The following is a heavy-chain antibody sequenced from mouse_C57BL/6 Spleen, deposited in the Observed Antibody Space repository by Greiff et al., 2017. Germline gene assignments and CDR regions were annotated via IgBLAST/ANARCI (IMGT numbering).Heavy chain of an antibody. CDR3: ARHEEYDYDVPFDY. V-gene: IGHV1-62-2*01. J-gene: IGHJ2*01. D-gene: IGHD2-4*01. CDR1: GYTFTEYT. CDR2: FYPGSGST. Sequence: QVQLKESGAELVKPGASVKLSCKASGYTFTEYTIHWVKQRSGQGLEWIGWFYPGSGSTKYNEKFKDKATLTADKSSSTVYMELSRLTSADSAVYFCARHEEYDYDVPFDYWGQGTILTVAS.